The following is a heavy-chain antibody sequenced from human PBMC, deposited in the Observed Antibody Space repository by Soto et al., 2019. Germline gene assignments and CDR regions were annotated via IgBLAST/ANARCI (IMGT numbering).Heavy chain of an antibody. CDR1: GFTFSNAW. J-gene: IGHJ2*01. CDR2: IKSKTDGGTT. V-gene: IGHV3-15*01. D-gene: IGHD5-18*01. CDR3: TTGTRGIQLWFAWYFDL. Sequence: GGSLRLSCAASGFTFSNAWMSWVRQAPGKGLEWVGRIKSKTDGGTTDYAAPVKGRFTISRDDSKNTLYLQMNSLKTEDTAVYYCTTGTRGIQLWFAWYFDLWGRGTLVTVSS.